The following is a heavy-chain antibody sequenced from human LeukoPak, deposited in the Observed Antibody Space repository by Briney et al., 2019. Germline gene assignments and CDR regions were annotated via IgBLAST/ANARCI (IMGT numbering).Heavy chain of an antibody. CDR1: GGSISSSSYY. CDR2: IYYSGST. CDR3: ARHEWGVTGTSFDP. V-gene: IGHV4-39*01. D-gene: IGHD1-7*01. J-gene: IGHJ5*02. Sequence: PSETLSLTCTVSGGSISSSSYYWGWLRQPPGKGLEWIGSIYYSGSTYYNPSLKSRVTISVDTSKNQFSLKLRSVTAADTAVYYCARHEWGVTGTSFDPWGQGTLVTVSS.